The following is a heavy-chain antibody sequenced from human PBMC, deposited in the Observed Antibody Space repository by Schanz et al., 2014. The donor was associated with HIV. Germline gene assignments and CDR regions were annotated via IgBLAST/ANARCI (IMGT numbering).Heavy chain of an antibody. J-gene: IGHJ4*02. D-gene: IGHD5-18*01. CDR2: ISAHNGDT. CDR3: AREYSTWDRHFDY. CDR1: GGTFSIYA. V-gene: IGHV1-18*01. Sequence: QVQLVQSGAEVKKPGSSVKVSCKASGGTFSIYAISWVRQAPGQGLEWMGWISAHNGDTNYAQKFQGRITLTTDSPTNTAYLELRSLTSDDTAVYYCAREYSTWDRHFDYWGQGTLVTVSP.